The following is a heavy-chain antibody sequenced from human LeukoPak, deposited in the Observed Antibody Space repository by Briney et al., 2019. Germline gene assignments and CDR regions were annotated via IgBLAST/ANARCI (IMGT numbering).Heavy chain of an antibody. CDR1: GFTFNNYA. J-gene: IGHJ5*02. V-gene: IGHV3-23*01. CDR3: AEDSSGYDLLIDP. Sequence: GGSLRLSCAASGFTFNNYAMSWVRQAPGKGLEWVSAISGSGGSTYYADSVKGRFTISRDNSKNTLYLQMNSLRAEDTAVYYCAEDSSGYDLLIDPWGQGTLVTVSS. CDR2: ISGSGGST. D-gene: IGHD5-12*01.